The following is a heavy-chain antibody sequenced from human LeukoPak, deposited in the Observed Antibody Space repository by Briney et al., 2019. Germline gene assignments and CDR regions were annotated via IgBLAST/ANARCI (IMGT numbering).Heavy chain of an antibody. CDR1: GFTFSSYA. V-gene: IGHV3-23*01. Sequence: GGSLRLSCAASGFTFSSYAMSWVRQAPGKGLEWGSAISGSGGSTYYADSVKGRFTISRDNSKNTLYLQMNSLRAEDTAVYYCAKAKGLRYFDWSDAFDIWGQGTMVTVSS. D-gene: IGHD3-9*01. CDR2: ISGSGGST. J-gene: IGHJ3*02. CDR3: AKAKGLRYFDWSDAFDI.